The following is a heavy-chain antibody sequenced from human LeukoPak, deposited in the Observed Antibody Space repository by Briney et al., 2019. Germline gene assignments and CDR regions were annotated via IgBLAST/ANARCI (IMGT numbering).Heavy chain of an antibody. CDR2: IYYSGST. CDR3: ARVPHYYDSSGYHKRAFDI. D-gene: IGHD3-22*01. V-gene: IGHV4-59*01. Sequence: SETLSLTCTVSGGSIISYYWSWIRQPPGKGLEWIGYIYYSGSTNYNPSLKSRVTISVDTSKNQFSLKLSSVTAADTAVYYCARVPHYYDSSGYHKRAFDIWGQGTMVTVSS. CDR1: GGSIISYY. J-gene: IGHJ3*02.